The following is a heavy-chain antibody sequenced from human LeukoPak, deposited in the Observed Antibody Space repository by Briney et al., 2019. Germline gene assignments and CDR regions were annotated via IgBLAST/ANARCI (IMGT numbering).Heavy chain of an antibody. D-gene: IGHD6-19*01. J-gene: IGHJ3*02. CDR1: GYTFTGYY. CDR2: INPNSGGT. CDR3: ARGATRGIAVAEDAFDI. Sequence: ASVKVSCKASGYTFTGYYMHWVRQAPGQGLEWMGWINPNSGGTNYAQKFQGRVTMTTDTSTSTAYMELRSLRSDDTAVYYCARGATRGIAVAEDAFDIWGQGTMVTVSS. V-gene: IGHV1-2*02.